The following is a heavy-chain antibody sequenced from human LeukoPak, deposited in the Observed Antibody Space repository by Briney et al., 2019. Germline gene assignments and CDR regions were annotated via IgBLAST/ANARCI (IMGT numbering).Heavy chain of an antibody. V-gene: IGHV4-34*01. Sequence: PSETLSLTCAVYGESFNGYYCSWIRQPPGKGLEWIGEINHSGSTNYNPSLKSRVTISVDTSKNQFSLKLSSVTAADTAVYYCARDEGSDYYDSLDYWGQGTLVTVSS. CDR3: ARDEGSDYYDSLDY. CDR1: GESFNGYY. J-gene: IGHJ4*02. CDR2: INHSGST. D-gene: IGHD3-22*01.